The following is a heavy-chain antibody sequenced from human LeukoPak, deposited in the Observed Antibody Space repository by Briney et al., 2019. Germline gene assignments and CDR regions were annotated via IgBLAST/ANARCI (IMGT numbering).Heavy chain of an antibody. CDR3: ARPGYSSGWYLRGQEWFDP. Sequence: SETLSLTCTVSGYSISSGYHWGWIRQPPGKGLEWIGSIYHSGSTYYNPSLKSRVTISVDTSKNQFSLKLSSVTAADTAVYYCARPGYSSGWYLRGQEWFDPWGQGTLVTVSS. CDR2: IYHSGST. D-gene: IGHD6-19*01. J-gene: IGHJ5*02. CDR1: GYSISSGYH. V-gene: IGHV4-38-2*02.